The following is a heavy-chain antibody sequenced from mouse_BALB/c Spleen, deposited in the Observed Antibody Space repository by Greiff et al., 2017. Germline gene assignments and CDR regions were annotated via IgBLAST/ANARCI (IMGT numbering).Heavy chain of an antibody. D-gene: IGHD2-14*01. Sequence: EVKLLESGGGLVQPGGSLKLSCAASGFDFSRYWMSWVRQAPGKGLEWIGEINPDSSTINYTPSLKDKFIISRDNAKNTLYLQMSKVRSEDTALYYCARGYYRQYFDVWGAGTTVTVSS. V-gene: IGHV4-1*02. CDR2: INPDSSTI. CDR1: GFDFSRYW. CDR3: ARGYYRQYFDV. J-gene: IGHJ1*01.